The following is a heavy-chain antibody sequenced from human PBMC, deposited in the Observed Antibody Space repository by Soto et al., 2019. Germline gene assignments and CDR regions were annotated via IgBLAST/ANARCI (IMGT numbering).Heavy chain of an antibody. D-gene: IGHD3-9*01. V-gene: IGHV4-59*01. J-gene: IGHJ4*02. CDR2: ISYSGST. CDR3: ARSYDNTGYTPLY. Sequence: QVQLQESGPGLVKPSETLSLTCTVSGGSISSYYWIWIRQSPGKGLDWIGYISYSGSTDYNLSLGSRVTISVDPSKTQFSLKLGSVTTADTAIYYCARSYDNTGYTPLYWGQGTLVTVSS. CDR1: GGSISSYY.